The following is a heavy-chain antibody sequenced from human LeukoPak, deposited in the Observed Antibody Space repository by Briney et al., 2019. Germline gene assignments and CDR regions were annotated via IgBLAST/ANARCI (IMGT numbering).Heavy chain of an antibody. J-gene: IGHJ4*02. Sequence: PSETLSLTCAVYGGSFSGCYWSWIRQPPGKGLEWIGEINHSGSTNYNPSLKSRVTISVDTSKNQFSLKLSSVTAADTAVYYCATDCSSTSCHPYWGQGTLVTVSS. V-gene: IGHV4-34*01. CDR3: ATDCSSTSCHPY. D-gene: IGHD2-2*01. CDR2: INHSGST. CDR1: GGSFSGCY.